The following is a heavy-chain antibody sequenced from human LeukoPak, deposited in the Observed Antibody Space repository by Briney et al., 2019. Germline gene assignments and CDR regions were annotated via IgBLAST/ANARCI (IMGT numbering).Heavy chain of an antibody. CDR2: IKQDGSEK. D-gene: IGHD3-3*01. V-gene: IGHV3-7*01. CDR1: GFTFSSYW. Sequence: PGGSLRLSCAASGFTFSSYWMSWVRQAPGKGLEWVANIKQDGSEKYYVDSVKGRFTISRDNAKNSLYLQMNSLRAEDTAVYYCARDIGLRFLEWLSLYFDYWGQGTLVTVSS. J-gene: IGHJ4*02. CDR3: ARDIGLRFLEWLSLYFDY.